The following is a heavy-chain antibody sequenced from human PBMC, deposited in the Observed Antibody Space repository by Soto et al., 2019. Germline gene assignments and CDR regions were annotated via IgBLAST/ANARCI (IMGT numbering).Heavy chain of an antibody. D-gene: IGHD3-10*01. V-gene: IGHV4-59*01. CDR1: GGSISSYY. Sequence: PSETLSLTFTVSGGSISSYYWSWIRQPPGKGLEWIGYIYYSGSTNYNPSLKSRVTISVDTSKNQFSLKLSSVTAADTAVYYCAKNYGNAFDIWGQGTMVTVSS. CDR3: AKNYGNAFDI. CDR2: IYYSGST. J-gene: IGHJ3*02.